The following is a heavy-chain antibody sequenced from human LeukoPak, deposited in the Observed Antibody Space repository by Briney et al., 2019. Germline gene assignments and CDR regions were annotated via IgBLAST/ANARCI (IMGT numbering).Heavy chain of an antibody. V-gene: IGHV4-34*01. J-gene: IGHJ6*02. CDR2: INHSGST. Sequence: PSETLSLTCAVYGGSFSGYYWSWIRQPPGKGLEWIGEINHSGSTNYNPSLKSRVTISVDTSKNQFSLKLSSVTAADTAVYYCASLGLPAAYYYYYGMDVWGQGTTVTVPS. D-gene: IGHD2-2*01. CDR1: GGSFSGYY. CDR3: ASLGLPAAYYYYYGMDV.